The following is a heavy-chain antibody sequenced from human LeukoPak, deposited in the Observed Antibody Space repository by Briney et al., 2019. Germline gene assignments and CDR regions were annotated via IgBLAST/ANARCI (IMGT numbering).Heavy chain of an antibody. CDR2: ISGSGGST. V-gene: IGHV3-23*01. CDR3: ARDSPVPYYYDSSGYADY. J-gene: IGHJ4*02. D-gene: IGHD3-22*01. CDR1: GFTFSSYA. Sequence: GGSLRLSCAASGFTFSSYAMSWVRQAPGKGLEWVSAISGSGGSTYYADSVKGRFTISRGNAKNSLYLQMNSLRAEDTAVYYCARDSPVPYYYDSSGYADYWGQGTLVTVSS.